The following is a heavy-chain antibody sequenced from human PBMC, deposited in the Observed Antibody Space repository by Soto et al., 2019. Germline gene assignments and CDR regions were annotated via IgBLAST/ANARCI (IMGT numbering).Heavy chain of an antibody. D-gene: IGHD2-2*01. CDR3: AKDMGYCSSTSCYEFAFDI. Sequence: GGSLRLSCAASGFTFSSYAMSWVRQAPGKGLEWVSAISGSGGSTYYADSVKGRFTISRDNSKNTLYLQMSSLRAEDTAVYYCAKDMGYCSSTSCYEFAFDIWGQGTMVTVSS. CDR2: ISGSGGST. CDR1: GFTFSSYA. V-gene: IGHV3-23*01. J-gene: IGHJ3*02.